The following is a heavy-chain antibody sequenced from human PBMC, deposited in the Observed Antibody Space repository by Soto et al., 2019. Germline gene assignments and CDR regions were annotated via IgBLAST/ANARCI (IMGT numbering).Heavy chain of an antibody. D-gene: IGHD3-22*01. Sequence: PGGSLRLSCAAPGFTFSSYAMSWVRQAPGKGLEWVSTISGSGGSTYYADSVKGRFTISRDNSKNTLYLQMNSLRAEDTAVYYCAKEGYSDSSGYLVYWGQGTLVTVSS. CDR2: ISGSGGST. CDR3: AKEGYSDSSGYLVY. J-gene: IGHJ4*02. CDR1: GFTFSSYA. V-gene: IGHV3-23*01.